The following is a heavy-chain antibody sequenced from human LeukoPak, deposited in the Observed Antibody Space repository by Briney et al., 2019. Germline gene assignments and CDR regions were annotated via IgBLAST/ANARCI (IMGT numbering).Heavy chain of an antibody. Sequence: GGSLRLSCAASGFTFDDYAMHWVRQAPGKVLEWVSGIMWNSDNIGYADSVKGRFTISRDTATNCLYLQMNSLRPEDTALYYCAKDHVHYYDSDYYYYYMDVWGKGTTVTVSS. CDR2: IMWNSDNI. J-gene: IGHJ6*03. CDR3: AKDHVHYYDSDYYYYYMDV. D-gene: IGHD3-22*01. V-gene: IGHV3-9*01. CDR1: GFTFDDYA.